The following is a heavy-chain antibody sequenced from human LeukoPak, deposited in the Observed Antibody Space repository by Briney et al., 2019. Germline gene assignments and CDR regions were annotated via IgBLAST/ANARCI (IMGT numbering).Heavy chain of an antibody. CDR1: GFTFSSYG. J-gene: IGHJ5*02. CDR3: TKEELGLGSSWSAWFDP. Sequence: QPGGSLRLSCAASGFTFSSYGTHWVRQAPGKGLEWVSVIGNDGKTTYYAHSVKGRFTISRDNSKHTMYVQMHSLTADDTAVYYCTKEELGLGSSWSAWFDPWGQGTLVTVSS. CDR2: IGNDGKTT. V-gene: IGHV3-30*02. D-gene: IGHD3-10*01.